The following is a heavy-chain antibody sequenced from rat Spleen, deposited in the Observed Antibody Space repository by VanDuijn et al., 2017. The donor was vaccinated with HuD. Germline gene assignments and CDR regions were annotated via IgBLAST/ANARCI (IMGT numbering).Heavy chain of an antibody. CDR1: GFTFSSYW. V-gene: IGHV5-58*01. D-gene: IGHD1-10*01. J-gene: IGHJ2*01. CDR3: ARQAYNNYFDY. CDR2: ISPDGGST. Sequence: EVQVVETGGGLVHPGESLKLSCVASGFTFSSYWMFWIRQAPGEGLEWLSSISPDGGSTSYPDSMKGRFTISRDNAKSTLYLQMNSLRSEDTATYYCARQAYNNYFDYWGQGVMVTVSS.